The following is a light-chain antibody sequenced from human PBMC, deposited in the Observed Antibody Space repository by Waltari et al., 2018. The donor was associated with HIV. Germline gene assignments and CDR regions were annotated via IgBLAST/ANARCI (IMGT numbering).Light chain of an antibody. J-gene: IGKJ1*01. V-gene: IGKV2-30*01. CDR3: MQGTHWPRT. CDR2: KVS. Sequence: EAVLTQSPLSLPVTLGQPASISCRSSQSLLYSDGNTYLNWFHQRPGQSPSRLIYKVSNRDPGVPDRFSGSGSGTDFTLKISKVEAEDVGVYYCMQGTHWPRTFGQGTKVEIK. CDR1: QSLLYSDGNTY.